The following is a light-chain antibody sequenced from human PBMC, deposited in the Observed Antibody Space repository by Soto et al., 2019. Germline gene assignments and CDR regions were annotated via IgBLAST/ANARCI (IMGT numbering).Light chain of an antibody. J-gene: IGLJ2*01. CDR2: RND. CDR1: FSNIGINY. Sequence: QSVLTQPPSASGTPGQRVTISCSGSFSNIGINYVYWYQQLPGTAPKLLIYRNDRRPSGVPDRFSGSKSGTSASLAISGLRSEDEADYYCSAWDDSLSDQLSGNLIFGGGTKLTVL. V-gene: IGLV1-47*01. CDR3: SAWDDSLSDQLSGNLI.